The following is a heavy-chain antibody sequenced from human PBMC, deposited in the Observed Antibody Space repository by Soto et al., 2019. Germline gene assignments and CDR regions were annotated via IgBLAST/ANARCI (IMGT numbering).Heavy chain of an antibody. CDR2: ISYDGSNK. Sequence: QVQLVESGGGVVQPGRSLRLSCAASGFTFSSYDMHWVRQAPGKGLEWVAVISYDGSNKYYADSVKGRFTISRDNSKNTLYLQMNSLRAEDTGVYYCARPGAYSSGWYSYFQHWGQGNLVTVSS. CDR1: GFTFSSYD. D-gene: IGHD6-19*01. V-gene: IGHV3-30*03. CDR3: ARPGAYSSGWYSYFQH. J-gene: IGHJ1*01.